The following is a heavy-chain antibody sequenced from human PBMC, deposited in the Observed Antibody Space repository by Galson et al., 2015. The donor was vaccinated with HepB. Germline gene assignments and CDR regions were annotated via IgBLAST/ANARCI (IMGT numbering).Heavy chain of an antibody. V-gene: IGHV3-48*01. CDR3: ARESLPITMIVVVPTRDAFDI. CDR2: ISSSSSTI. CDR1: GFTFSSYS. J-gene: IGHJ3*02. D-gene: IGHD3-22*01. Sequence: SLRLSCAASGFTFSSYSMNWVRQAPGEGLEWVSYISSSSSTIYYADSVKGRFTISRDNAKNSLYLQMNSLRAEDTAVYYCARESLPITMIVVVPTRDAFDIWGQGTMVTVSS.